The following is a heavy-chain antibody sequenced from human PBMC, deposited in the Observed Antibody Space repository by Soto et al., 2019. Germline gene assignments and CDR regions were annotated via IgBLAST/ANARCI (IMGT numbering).Heavy chain of an antibody. Sequence: PSETLSLTCAVYGGSFSGYYWSWIRQPPGKGLEWIGEINHSGSTNYNPSLKSRVTISVDTSKNQFSLKLSSVTAADTAVYYCARAKKGVVKPRNNWFDPWGQGTLVTVSS. CDR2: INHSGST. CDR3: ARAKKGVVKPRNNWFDP. CDR1: GGSFSGYY. D-gene: IGHD3-3*01. V-gene: IGHV4-34*01. J-gene: IGHJ5*02.